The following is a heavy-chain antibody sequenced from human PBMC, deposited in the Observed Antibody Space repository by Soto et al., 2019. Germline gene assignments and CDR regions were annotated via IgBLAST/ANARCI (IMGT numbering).Heavy chain of an antibody. D-gene: IGHD6-19*01. Sequence: GEALKISCKASGYSLSNYWISRGRQKPGKGLEWMGIIYPDDSDTRYSPSFQGQVTISADKSITTAYLQWSSLKASDTAIYYCARQGGTGWQRYYGMDVWGQGTTVTVSS. CDR2: IYPDDSDT. CDR1: GYSLSNYW. J-gene: IGHJ6*02. CDR3: ARQGGTGWQRYYGMDV. V-gene: IGHV5-51*01.